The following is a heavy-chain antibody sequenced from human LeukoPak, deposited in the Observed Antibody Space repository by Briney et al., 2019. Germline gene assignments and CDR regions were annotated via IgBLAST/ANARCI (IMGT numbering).Heavy chain of an antibody. D-gene: IGHD6-19*01. CDR1: GFTFGNHW. CDR3: VRGSSDWNGMDV. V-gene: IGHV3-74*01. J-gene: IGHJ6*02. Sequence: GGSLRLSCAASGFTFGNHWMHWVRQVPGKGLVSVSRINIDGNSKTYASSVKGRFTISRDNAKNTLYMQMNSLGVEDTAVYYCVRGSSDWNGMDVWGQGTTVTVSS. CDR2: INIDGNSK.